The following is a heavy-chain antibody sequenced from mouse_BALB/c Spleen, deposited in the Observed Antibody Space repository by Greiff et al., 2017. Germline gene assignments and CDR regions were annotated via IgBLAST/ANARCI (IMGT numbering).Heavy chain of an antibody. Sequence: EVQGVESGGGLVKPGGSLKLSCAASGFTFSSYAMSWVRQSPEKRLEWVAEISSGGSYTYYPDTVTGRFTISRDNAKNTLYLEMSSLRSEDTAMYYCARGDYDDYYAMDYWGQGTSVTVSS. J-gene: IGHJ4*01. D-gene: IGHD2-4*01. CDR1: GFTFSSYA. V-gene: IGHV5-9-4*01. CDR2: ISSGGSYT. CDR3: ARGDYDDYYAMDY.